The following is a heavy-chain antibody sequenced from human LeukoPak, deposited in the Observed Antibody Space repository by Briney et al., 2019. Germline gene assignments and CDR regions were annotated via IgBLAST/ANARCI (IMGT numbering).Heavy chain of an antibody. CDR3: ARGPGCTGVDCDPAYYFDV. CDR1: GGSIAPYY. CDR2: MYRSGHM. V-gene: IGHV4-4*07. J-gene: IGHJ4*02. D-gene: IGHD3-9*01. Sequence: PSETLSLTCIVSGGSIAPYYWSWVRLPAGKGLEWVGRMYRSGHMETNPSLKSRVTMSVDTSRSQFSLRLTSVTAADTAVYYCARGPGCTGVDCDPAYYFDVWGQGTLVTVSS.